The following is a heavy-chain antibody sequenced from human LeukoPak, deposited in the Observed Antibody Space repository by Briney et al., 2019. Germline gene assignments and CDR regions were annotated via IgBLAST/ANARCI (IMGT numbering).Heavy chain of an antibody. Sequence: PGKSLRLSCAASGFTFNSYGMHWVRQAPGKGLEWVSSISSSSSYIYYADSVKGRFTISRDNAKNSLCLQMNSLRAEDTAVYYCARARARIAAAQDYWGQGTLVTVSS. CDR3: ARARARIAAAQDY. J-gene: IGHJ4*02. D-gene: IGHD6-13*01. V-gene: IGHV3-21*01. CDR2: ISSSSSYI. CDR1: GFTFNSYG.